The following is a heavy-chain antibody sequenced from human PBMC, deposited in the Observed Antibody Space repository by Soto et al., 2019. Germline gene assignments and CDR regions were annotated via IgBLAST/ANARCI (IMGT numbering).Heavy chain of an antibody. D-gene: IGHD3-10*01. CDR1: GLTFTRSG. V-gene: IGHV3-33*01. CDR3: VRDLSRSGNYKKDAFHI. Sequence: QVQLVESGGGVVQSGTSLRLSCAASGLTFTRSGMHWVHQAPGKGLEWVAVIWYDGTSKYYGDSVKGRFTISRDNSKNTLYLQMNSLRAEDTAVYYCVRDLSRSGNYKKDAFHIWGQGTMVTVSS. J-gene: IGHJ3*02. CDR2: IWYDGTSK.